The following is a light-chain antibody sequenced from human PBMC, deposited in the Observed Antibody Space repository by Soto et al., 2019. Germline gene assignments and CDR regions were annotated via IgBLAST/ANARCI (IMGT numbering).Light chain of an antibody. CDR2: GAS. J-gene: IGKJ2*01. CDR3: QKYSNWPPMYT. CDR1: QSVSSN. Sequence: EIVMTQSPATLSVSPGERATLSCRASQSVSSNLAWYQQKPGQAPRLLIYGASTRATGIPARFSGSGSGTEFTLTISSLQSEDFALYYCQKYSNWPPMYTFGQGTKLEIK. V-gene: IGKV3-15*01.